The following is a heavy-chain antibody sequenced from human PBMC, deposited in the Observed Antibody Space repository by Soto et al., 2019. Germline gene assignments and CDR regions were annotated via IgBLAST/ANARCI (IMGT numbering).Heavy chain of an antibody. CDR2: IYYSGST. Sequence: QLQLQESGPGLVKPSETLSLTCSVSGGSISSSSYYWGWIRQPPGKGLEWIGSIYYSGSTYYNPSLKSRVTISVDTSKNQFSLKLSSVTAADTAVYYCARHGGYSGYGRLRLGGPFDYWDQGTLVTVSS. CDR1: GGSISSSSYY. J-gene: IGHJ4*02. V-gene: IGHV4-39*01. CDR3: ARHGGYSGYGRLRLGGPFDY. D-gene: IGHD5-12*01.